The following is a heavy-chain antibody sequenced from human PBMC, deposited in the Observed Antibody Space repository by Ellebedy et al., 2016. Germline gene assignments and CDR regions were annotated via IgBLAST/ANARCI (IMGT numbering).Heavy chain of an antibody. Sequence: GGSLRLSCAASGFTFSSYSMNWVRQAPGKGLEWVSYISSSSSSTIYYADSVKGRFTISRHNSKNTLYLQMNSLRAEDTAVYYCARGLLWFGAGFDYWGQGTLVTVSS. V-gene: IGHV3-48*01. D-gene: IGHD3-10*01. CDR2: ISSSSSSTI. J-gene: IGHJ4*02. CDR3: ARGLLWFGAGFDY. CDR1: GFTFSSYS.